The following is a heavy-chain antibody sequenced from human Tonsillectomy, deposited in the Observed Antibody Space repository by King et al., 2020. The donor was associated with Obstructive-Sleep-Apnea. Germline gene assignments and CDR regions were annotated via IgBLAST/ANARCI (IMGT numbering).Heavy chain of an antibody. CDR1: GFTFSSYW. V-gene: IGHV3-7*03. D-gene: IGHD3-9*01. J-gene: IGHJ4*02. CDR2: IKQDGSEK. CDR3: ASVRTYYDILTGYYTGYYFDY. Sequence: VQLVESGGGLVQPGGSLRLSCAASGFTFSSYWMSWVRQAPGKGLEWVANIKQDGSEKYYVDSVKGRFTISRDNAKNSLYLQMNSLRAEDTAVYYCASVRTYYDILTGYYTGYYFDYWGQGTLVTVSS.